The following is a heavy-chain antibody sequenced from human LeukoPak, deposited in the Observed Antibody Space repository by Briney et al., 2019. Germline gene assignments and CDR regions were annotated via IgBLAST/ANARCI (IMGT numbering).Heavy chain of an antibody. Sequence: GSLRLSCAASGFTFSSYWMSWIRQPPGKGLEWIGEINHSGSTNYNPSLKSRVTISVDTSKNQFSLKLSSVTAADTAVYYCARGSYWYFDLWGRGTLVTVSS. CDR3: ARGSYWYFDL. J-gene: IGHJ2*01. V-gene: IGHV4-34*01. CDR2: INHSGST. CDR1: GFTFSSYW.